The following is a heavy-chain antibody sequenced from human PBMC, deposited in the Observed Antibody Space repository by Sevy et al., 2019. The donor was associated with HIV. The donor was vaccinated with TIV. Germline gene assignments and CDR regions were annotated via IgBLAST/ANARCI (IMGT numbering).Heavy chain of an antibody. Sequence: GGSLRLSCAASGFTVSSNYMSWVRQAPGKGLEWVSVIYSGGSTYYADSVKDRFTISRDNSKNTLYLQMNSLRAEDTAVYYCARLDYYYYMDVWGKGTTVTVSS. CDR1: GFTVSSNY. CDR3: ARLDYYYYMDV. J-gene: IGHJ6*03. CDR2: IYSGGST. V-gene: IGHV3-53*01.